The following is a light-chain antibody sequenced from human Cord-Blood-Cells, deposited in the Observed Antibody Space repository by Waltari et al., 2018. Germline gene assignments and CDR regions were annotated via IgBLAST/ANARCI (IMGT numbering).Light chain of an antibody. CDR2: LGS. J-gene: IGKJ4*01. Sequence: DIVITQSPLTLPVPPGEPASISCRSSQSLLHSNGYNYLDWYLQKPGQSPQLLIYLGSNRASGVPDRFSGSGSGTDFTLKISRVEAEDVGVYYCMQALQTPLTFGGGTKVEIK. CDR3: MQALQTPLT. V-gene: IGKV2-28*01. CDR1: QSLLHSNGYNY.